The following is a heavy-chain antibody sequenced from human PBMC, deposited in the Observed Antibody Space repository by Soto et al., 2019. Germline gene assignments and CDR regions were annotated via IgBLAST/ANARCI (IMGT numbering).Heavy chain of an antibody. V-gene: IGHV3-23*01. CDR2: ISGRGSST. J-gene: IGHJ4*02. CDR1: GFTFGSSA. Sequence: EVQLLESGGGLPRPGGSLSFSGAASGFTFGSSAMNWVRQAPGTGLVWLAAISGRGSSTFYAYSVKGRFTFSRDNPNNTLYLQMNRLRAEDTAVYYCAKDSHYFGSVSLDYWGQGTLVTVSA. CDR3: AKDSHYFGSVSLDY. D-gene: IGHD3-10*01.